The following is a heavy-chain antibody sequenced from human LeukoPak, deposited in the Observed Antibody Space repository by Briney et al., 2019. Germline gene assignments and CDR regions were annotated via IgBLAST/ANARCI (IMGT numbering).Heavy chain of an antibody. CDR3: AKDLGSHARVDAFDI. J-gene: IGHJ3*02. Sequence: GGSLRLSCAASGFTFSSYAMSWVRQAPGEGLEWVSDISGSGGSTDYADSVKGRFTISRDNSKNTLYLQMNSLRAEDTAVYYCAKDLGSHARVDAFDIWGQGTMVTVSS. CDR2: ISGSGGST. D-gene: IGHD1-26*01. V-gene: IGHV3-23*01. CDR1: GFTFSSYA.